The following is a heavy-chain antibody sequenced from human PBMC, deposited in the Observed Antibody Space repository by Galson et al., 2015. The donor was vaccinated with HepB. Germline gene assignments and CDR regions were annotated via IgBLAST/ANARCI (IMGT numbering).Heavy chain of an antibody. D-gene: IGHD2-2*01. J-gene: IGHJ4*02. V-gene: IGHV3-23*01. CDR2: VGGSGASR. CDR1: GFTFGTCA. CDR3: AKDLCSSTGCYGGPDY. Sequence: SLRLSCAASGFTFGTCAMSRVRQTPGKGLEWVSVVGGSGASRHYEDSGKGRFTISRDNSKNTLYLQMNSLRAEDTAIYYCAKDLCSSTGCYGGPDYWGQGTLVTVSS.